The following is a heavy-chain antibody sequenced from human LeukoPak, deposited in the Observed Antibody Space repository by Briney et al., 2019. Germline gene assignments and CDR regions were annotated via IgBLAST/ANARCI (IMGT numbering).Heavy chain of an antibody. CDR1: GGSLSSYY. CDR3: APGYYEPFDN. V-gene: IGHV4-59*03. Sequence: SETLSLTCNVSGGSLSSYYWDWLRQPPGEGLEWIGYISDTGKTDYNPSLKSRVTISLDTSKSQFSLRLRSVTTADTAVYFCAPGYYEPFDNWGPATLVTVSA. CDR2: ISDTGKT. D-gene: IGHD1-26*01. J-gene: IGHJ4*02.